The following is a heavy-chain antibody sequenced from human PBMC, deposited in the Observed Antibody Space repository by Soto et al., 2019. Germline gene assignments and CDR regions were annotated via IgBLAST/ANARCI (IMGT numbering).Heavy chain of an antibody. CDR2: ISGTGRST. CDR3: AKGNPSGWYFFDY. V-gene: IGHV3-23*01. CDR1: GFTFINCA. D-gene: IGHD6-19*01. J-gene: IGHJ4*02. Sequence: EVQLWESGGGLVQPGGSLRLSCEASGFTFINCAMSWVRQAPGKGLEWVSGISGTGRSTFYADSVEGRFTISRDNSKNTVYLQMNSLRAEDTAVYYCAKGNPSGWYFFDYWGQGTLVTVSS.